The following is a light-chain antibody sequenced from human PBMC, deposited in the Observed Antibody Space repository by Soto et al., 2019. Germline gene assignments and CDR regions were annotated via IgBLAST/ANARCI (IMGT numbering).Light chain of an antibody. J-gene: IGKJ2*01. V-gene: IGKV1-39*01. Sequence: DIQMTQSPSSLSASVGDRVTITCRASQRIANYLNWYQQRPGKAPKLLISGASTLQSAVPSRFSGGGSGTDFTLTISTLQPEDFATYYCQQTYTTPHTFGQGTKREIK. CDR1: QRIANY. CDR3: QQTYTTPHT. CDR2: GAS.